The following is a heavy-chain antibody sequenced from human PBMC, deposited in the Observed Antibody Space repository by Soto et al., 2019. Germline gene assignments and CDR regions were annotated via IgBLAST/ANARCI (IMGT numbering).Heavy chain of an antibody. CDR1: GFTFSSYA. V-gene: IGHV3-30-3*01. D-gene: IGHD3-10*01. Sequence: QVQLVESGGGVVQPGRSLRLSCAASGFTFSSYAMHWVRQAPGKGLEWVAVISYDGSNKYYADSVKGRFTISRDNSKNTLYLQMNSLRAEDTAVYYYARGGPVLLWFGELCHWGQGTLVTVSS. CDR2: ISYDGSNK. CDR3: ARGGPVLLWFGELCH. J-gene: IGHJ4*02.